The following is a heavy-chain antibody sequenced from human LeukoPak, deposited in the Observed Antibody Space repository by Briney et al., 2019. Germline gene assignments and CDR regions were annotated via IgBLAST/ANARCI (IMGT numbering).Heavy chain of an antibody. D-gene: IGHD6-13*01. V-gene: IGHV4-59*01. Sequence: SETLSLTCTVTGGSISSYYWSGIRQPPGKGLEWIGYIYYTGSTNYNPSLKSRVTISVDTSKNQFSLKLSSVTAADTAVYYCARQQLSQLYYFDNWGQGTLVTVSS. CDR3: ARQQLSQLYYFDN. CDR1: GGSISSYY. J-gene: IGHJ4*02. CDR2: IYYTGST.